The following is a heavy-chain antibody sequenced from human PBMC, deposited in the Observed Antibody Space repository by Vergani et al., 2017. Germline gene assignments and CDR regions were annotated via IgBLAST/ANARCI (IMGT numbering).Heavy chain of an antibody. V-gene: IGHV7-4-1*02. D-gene: IGHD3-10*01. CDR2: INTNTGNP. J-gene: IGHJ5*02. CDR1: GYTFTSYA. CDR3: ARAGVVGIWFGAPVHGWFDP. Sequence: QVQLVQSGSELKKPGASVKVSCKASGYTFTSYARNWVRQAPGQGLGWMGWINTNTGNPTYAQGFTGRFVFSLDTSVSTAYLQISSLKAEDTAVYYCARAGVVGIWFGAPVHGWFDPWDRGTLVTVSS.